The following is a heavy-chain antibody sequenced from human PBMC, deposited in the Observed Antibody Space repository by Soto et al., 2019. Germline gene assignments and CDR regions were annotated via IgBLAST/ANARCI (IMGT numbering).Heavy chain of an antibody. CDR3: ARGSPGDSGYDRGDPVLDAFDI. V-gene: IGHV1-18*01. CDR1: GYTFTSYA. Sequence: ASVKVSCKASGYTFTSYAISWVRQAPGQGLEWMGWISPNNGNTNYAQKLQGRVTITADKSTSTAYMELSSLRSEDTAVYYCARGSPGDSGYDRGDPVLDAFDIWGQGTMVTVSS. D-gene: IGHD5-12*01. CDR2: ISPNNGNT. J-gene: IGHJ3*02.